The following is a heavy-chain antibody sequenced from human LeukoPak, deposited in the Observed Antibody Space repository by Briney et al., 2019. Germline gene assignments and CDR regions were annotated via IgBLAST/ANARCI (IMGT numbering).Heavy chain of an antibody. V-gene: IGHV4-59*01. CDR3: ARGGGYNTFGY. CDR2: IFYTGST. J-gene: IGHJ4*02. CDR1: GGSISGYY. Sequence: SETLSLTCTVSGGSISGYYWSWIRQPPGKGLEWTGFIFYTGSTNYNPSLKSRVTISVDPPKNQFSLRLSSVTAADTAVYSCARGGGYNTFGYWGQGTLVTVSS. D-gene: IGHD5-24*01.